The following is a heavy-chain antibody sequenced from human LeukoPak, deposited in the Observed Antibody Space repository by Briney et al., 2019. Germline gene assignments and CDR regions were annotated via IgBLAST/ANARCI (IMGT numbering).Heavy chain of an antibody. D-gene: IGHD4-23*01. CDR3: ARDPGGNSFVPAPAATDYYYYYMDV. CDR2: IYTSGST. V-gene: IGHV4-61*02. CDR1: GGSISSGSYY. Sequence: PSETLSLTCTVSGGSISSGSYYWSWIRQPAGKGLEWIGRIYTSGSTSYNPSLKSRVTISVDTSKNQFSLKLSSVTAADTAVYYCARDPGGNSFVPAPAATDYYYYYMDVWGKGTTVTVSS. J-gene: IGHJ6*03.